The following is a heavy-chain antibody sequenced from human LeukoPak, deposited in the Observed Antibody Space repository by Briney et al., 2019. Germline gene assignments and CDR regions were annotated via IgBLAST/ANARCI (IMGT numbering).Heavy chain of an antibody. D-gene: IGHD3-10*01. CDR3: ARRGYYYGSANFDY. Sequence: ASVKVSCKASGYTFTGYYMHWVRQAPGQGLEWMGWISAYNGNTNYAQKLQGRVTMTTDTSTSTAYMELRSLRSDDTAVYYCARRGYYYGSANFDYWDQGTLVTVSS. V-gene: IGHV1-18*04. CDR1: GYTFTGYY. J-gene: IGHJ4*02. CDR2: ISAYNGNT.